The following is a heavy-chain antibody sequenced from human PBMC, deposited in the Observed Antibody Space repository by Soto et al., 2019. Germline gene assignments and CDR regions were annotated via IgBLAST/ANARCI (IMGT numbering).Heavy chain of an antibody. Sequence: PGGSLRLSCAASGFTFSSYWMSWVRQAPGKGLEWVANIKQDGSEKYYVDSVKGRFTISRDNAKNSLYLQMNSLRAEDTAVYYCARDRHYYDSSGYYFDYWGQGTLVTVSS. CDR1: GFTFSSYW. V-gene: IGHV3-7*01. CDR3: ARDRHYYDSSGYYFDY. J-gene: IGHJ4*02. D-gene: IGHD3-22*01. CDR2: IKQDGSEK.